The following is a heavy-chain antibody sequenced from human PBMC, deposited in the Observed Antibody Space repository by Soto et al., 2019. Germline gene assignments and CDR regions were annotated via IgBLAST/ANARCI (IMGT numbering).Heavy chain of an antibody. CDR3: SRRAEDY. Sequence: LRLSCAASGFTFSKAYMSWVRQAPGKGLEWVGRIKGKTDGGTTDYAAPVQGRFTISRDDSKNTLYLQMNSLKTEDTAVYYCSRRAEDYWGQGTLVTVSS. V-gene: IGHV3-15*01. J-gene: IGHJ4*02. CDR1: GFTFSKAY. CDR2: IKGKTDGGTT.